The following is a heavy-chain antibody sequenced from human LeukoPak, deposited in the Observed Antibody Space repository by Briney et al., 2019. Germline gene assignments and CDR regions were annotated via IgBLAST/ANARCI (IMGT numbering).Heavy chain of an antibody. CDR2: IYYSGST. J-gene: IGHJ4*02. CDR3: ARGLGSDYGGLPFDY. CDR1: GGSISSYY. Sequence: SETLSLTCTVSGGSISSYYWSWIRQPPGKGLEWIGYIYYSGSTNYNPSLKSRVTISVDTSKNQFSLKLNSVTAADTAVYYCARGLGSDYGGLPFDYWGQGTLVTVSS. V-gene: IGHV4-59*08. D-gene: IGHD4-23*01.